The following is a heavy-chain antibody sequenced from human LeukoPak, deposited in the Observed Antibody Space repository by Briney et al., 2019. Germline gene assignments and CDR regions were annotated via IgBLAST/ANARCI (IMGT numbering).Heavy chain of an antibody. V-gene: IGHV3-23*01. D-gene: IGHD3-22*01. CDR3: AKLDYYDTH. Sequence: GGSLRLSCAASGFTFSTQAISWVRQAPGKGLEWVSSITGSGASTYYADSVKGRFTISRDNSKNTLYLQMNSLRAEDAAVYYCAKLDYYDTHWGQGTLVTVSS. CDR2: ITGSGAST. J-gene: IGHJ4*02. CDR1: GFTFSTQA.